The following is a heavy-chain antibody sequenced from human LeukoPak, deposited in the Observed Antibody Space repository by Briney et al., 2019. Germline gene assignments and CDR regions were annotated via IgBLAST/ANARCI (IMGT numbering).Heavy chain of an antibody. D-gene: IGHD2-2*03. Sequence: VASVKVSCKASGYTFTDYYIHWVRQAPGQGLEWMGSINTYSGATNYAQRFQGRVTMTRDTSISTAYMELGRVRSDDSAIYYCARDPTLGFYYFYLDVWGKGTTVTVSS. CDR1: GYTFTDYY. J-gene: IGHJ6*03. CDR3: ARDPTLGFYYFYLDV. CDR2: INTYSGAT. V-gene: IGHV1-2*02.